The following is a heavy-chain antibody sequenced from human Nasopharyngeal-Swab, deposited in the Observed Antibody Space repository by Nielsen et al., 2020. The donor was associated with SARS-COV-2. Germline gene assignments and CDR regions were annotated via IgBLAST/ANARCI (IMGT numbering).Heavy chain of an antibody. CDR1: GGSISSYY. CDR3: ARHTSSSGHLNWFDP. Sequence: SETLSLTCTVSGGSISSYYWGWIRQPPGKGLEWIGSIYYSGSTYYNPSLKSRVTISVDTSKNQFSLKLSSVTAADTAVYYCARHTSSSGHLNWFDPWGQGNVVTVSS. J-gene: IGHJ5*02. D-gene: IGHD3-3*01. V-gene: IGHV4-39*07. CDR2: IYYSGST.